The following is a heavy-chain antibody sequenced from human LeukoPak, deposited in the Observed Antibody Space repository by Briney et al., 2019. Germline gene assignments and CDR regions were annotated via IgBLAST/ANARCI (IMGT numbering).Heavy chain of an antibody. CDR1: GYTLTELS. CDR3: ATDSEVKLAFDY. Sequence: ASVKVSCKVSGYTLTELSMHWVRQAPGKGLEWMGGFDPEDGETIYAQKLQGRVTMTEDTSTDTAYMELSSLRSEDTAVYYCATDSEVKLAFDYWGQGTLVTVSS. CDR2: FDPEDGET. V-gene: IGHV1-24*01. J-gene: IGHJ4*02. D-gene: IGHD2-21*01.